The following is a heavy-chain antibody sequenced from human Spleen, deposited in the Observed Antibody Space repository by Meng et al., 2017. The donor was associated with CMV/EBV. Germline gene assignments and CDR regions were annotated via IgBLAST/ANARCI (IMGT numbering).Heavy chain of an antibody. Sequence: SCTVSGGSVSSHYWSWIRLPSGKGLVWIGYMYYSGSTNYNPSLKSRVTMSVDTSNNQLSLKLSSVTAADTAVYYCARLMADDQLVGGMEVWGQGTTVTVSS. CDR3: ARLMADDQLVGGMEV. D-gene: IGHD2-2*01. J-gene: IGHJ6*02. V-gene: IGHV4-59*02. CDR1: GGSVSSHY. CDR2: MYYSGST.